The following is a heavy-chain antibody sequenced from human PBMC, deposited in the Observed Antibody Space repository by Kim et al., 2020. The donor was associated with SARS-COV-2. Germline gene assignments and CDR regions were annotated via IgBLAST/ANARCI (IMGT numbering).Heavy chain of an antibody. CDR2: IYNGAST. Sequence: SETLSLTCTVSGGSISRSNYYWGWIRQPPGKGLEWISSIYNGASTYYNPSLKSRVTISADTSKNQFSLKLNSVTAADTAVYYCARLQLGTIDYWGQGTLVTVSS. V-gene: IGHV4-39*01. J-gene: IGHJ4*02. D-gene: IGHD1-1*01. CDR3: ARLQLGTIDY. CDR1: GGSISRSNYY.